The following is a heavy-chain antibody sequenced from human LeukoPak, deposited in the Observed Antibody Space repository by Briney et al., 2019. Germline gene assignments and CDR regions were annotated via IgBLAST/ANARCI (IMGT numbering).Heavy chain of an antibody. D-gene: IGHD3-3*01. CDR2: ISGSGGGT. Sequence: GGSLRLSCAASGFTFSTYAMSWVRQAAGKGLEWVSLISGSGGGTYYADSVKGRFTISRDNSKNTLYLQMNSLRAEDTAVYYCAKDRGFLASPWDYWGQGTLVTVSS. CDR1: GFTFSTYA. CDR3: AKDRGFLASPWDY. V-gene: IGHV3-23*01. J-gene: IGHJ4*02.